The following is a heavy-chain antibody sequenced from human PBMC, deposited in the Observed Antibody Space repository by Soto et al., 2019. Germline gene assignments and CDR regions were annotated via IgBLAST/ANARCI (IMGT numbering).Heavy chain of an antibody. J-gene: IGHJ4*02. D-gene: IGHD2-15*01. CDR1: GFTFSRHW. V-gene: IGHV3-7*03. CDR2: INQDAGGK. Sequence: PGGSLRLSCAASGFTFSRHWMAWVRQAPGKGLEWVANINQDAGGKWYVDSVRGRFTVSTDNAKNSLYLQMNNLRDEDTAVYYCARGISVEEAAIMGCYIDYWGQGILVT. CDR3: ARGISVEEAAIMGCYIDY.